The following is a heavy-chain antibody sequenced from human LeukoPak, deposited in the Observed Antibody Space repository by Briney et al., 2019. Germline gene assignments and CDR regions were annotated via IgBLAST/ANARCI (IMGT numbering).Heavy chain of an antibody. CDR3: VKEGVESSYSYGDY. D-gene: IGHD3-16*01. V-gene: IGHV3-30*18. J-gene: IGHJ4*02. CDR2: ISYDGGDK. CDR1: GFTFSSRDW. Sequence: GGSLRLSCVASGFTFSSRDWMTWVRQAPGKGLEWVALISYDGGDKYYAESMKGRITISRDNAENTLYLQMNNLRHDDTAFYFCVKEGVESSYSYGDYWGQGTLVTVSS.